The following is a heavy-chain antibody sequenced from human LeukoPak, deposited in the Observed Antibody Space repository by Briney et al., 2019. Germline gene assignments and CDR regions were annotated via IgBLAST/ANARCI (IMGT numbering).Heavy chain of an antibody. CDR2: ISSSSSYV. Sequence: GGSLRLSCAASGFTFSSYSMNWVRQAPGKGLEWVSSISSSSSYVYYADSVKGRFTISRDNAKNSLYLQMNSLRAEDTAVYYCAREGTEYQLQNWGQGTLVTVSS. V-gene: IGHV3-21*01. D-gene: IGHD2-2*01. CDR1: GFTFSSYS. CDR3: AREGTEYQLQN. J-gene: IGHJ4*02.